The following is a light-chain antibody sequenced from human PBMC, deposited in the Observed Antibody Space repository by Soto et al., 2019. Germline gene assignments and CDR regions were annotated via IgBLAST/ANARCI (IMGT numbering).Light chain of an antibody. J-gene: IGLJ2*01. V-gene: IGLV2-23*01. Sequence: QSLLTQPASVYGSRGQSITMSCTGTISDVGSYNLVSWYQQHPGKAPKLMIYEGSKRPSGVSNRFSGSKSGNTASLTISGLQAEDEADYYCCSYAGSSTPVVFGGGTKVTVL. CDR2: EGS. CDR3: CSYAGSSTPVV. CDR1: ISDVGSYNL.